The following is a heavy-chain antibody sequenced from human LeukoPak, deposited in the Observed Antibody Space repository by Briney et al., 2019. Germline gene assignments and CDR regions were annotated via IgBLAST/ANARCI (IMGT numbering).Heavy chain of an antibody. CDR3: AKDLRYCSSTSCYRWFDP. Sequence: GGSLRPSCAASGFTFSSYAMSWVRQAPGKGLEWVSAISGSGGSTYYADSVKGRFTISRDNSKNTLYLQMNSLRAEDTAVYYCAKDLRYCSSTSCYRWFDPWGQGTLVTVSS. CDR2: ISGSGGST. D-gene: IGHD2-2*01. CDR1: GFTFSSYA. J-gene: IGHJ5*02. V-gene: IGHV3-23*01.